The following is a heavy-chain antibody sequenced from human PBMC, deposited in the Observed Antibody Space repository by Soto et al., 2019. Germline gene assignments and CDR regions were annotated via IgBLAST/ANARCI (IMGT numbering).Heavy chain of an antibody. V-gene: IGHV2-5*02. CDR3: AHIAVAGYKVDY. J-gene: IGHJ4*02. CDR2: IYWDDDK. Sequence: SGPTLVNPTQTLTLTCTFSGFSLSTFGVGVGWIRQPPGKALEWLTLIYWDDDKRYSPSLKSRLTISKDTSKNQVVLTLTNMDPVDTATYYCAHIAVAGYKVDYWGQGTLVTVSS. CDR1: GFSLSTFGVG. D-gene: IGHD6-19*01.